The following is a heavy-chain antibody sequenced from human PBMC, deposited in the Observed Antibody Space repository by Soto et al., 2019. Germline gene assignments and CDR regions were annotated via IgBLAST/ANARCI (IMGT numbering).Heavy chain of an antibody. J-gene: IGHJ4*02. CDR2: ISASKGNR. V-gene: IGHV1-18*04. D-gene: IGHD2-2*01. CDR3: VRDPQRNDY. CDR1: GYDFSSYG. Sequence: QVQLVQSGAEVKKPGASVKVSCKASGYDFSSYGISWVRQAPGQGLEWMGGISASKGNRDYAQQFQGRVAMTSDTSRTTAYMELRSLRSDDTAVYYCVRDPQRNDYWGQGTLVNVSS.